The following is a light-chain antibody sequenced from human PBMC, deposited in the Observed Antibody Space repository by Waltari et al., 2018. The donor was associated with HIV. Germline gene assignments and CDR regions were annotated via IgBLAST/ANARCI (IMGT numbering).Light chain of an antibody. CDR2: EVN. CDR3: SSYAGNNNYV. V-gene: IGLV2-8*01. CDR1: SRDPGPYTS. J-gene: IGLJ1*01. Sequence: ALTQPPSASGSPGQSLTISSTGTSRDPGPYTSSSWYQQHPGRAPNLLIYEVNKRPSGVPDRFSGSKSANTASLTVSGLQVADEADYYCSSYAGNNNYVFGTGTRVTVL.